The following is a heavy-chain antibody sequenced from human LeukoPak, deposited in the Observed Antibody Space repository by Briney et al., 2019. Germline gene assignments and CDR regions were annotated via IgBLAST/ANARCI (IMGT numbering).Heavy chain of an antibody. Sequence: SETLSLTCGVSGGSFSISYWSWIRQPPGKGLEWIGQIYHSGGANYNPSLRSRVTISIDTSKNQLSLRLSSVTAADTAVYYCTRHGSYCFDSWGQGTLVTVSS. D-gene: IGHD1-26*01. J-gene: IGHJ4*02. V-gene: IGHV4-34*01. CDR3: TRHGSYCFDS. CDR2: IYHSGGA. CDR1: GGSFSISY.